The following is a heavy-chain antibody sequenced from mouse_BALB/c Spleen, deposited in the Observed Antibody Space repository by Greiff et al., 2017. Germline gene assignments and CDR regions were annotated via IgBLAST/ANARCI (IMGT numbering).Heavy chain of an antibody. CDR3: ARSRYGNPSYWYFDV. Sequence: EVKLQESGPGLVKPSQSLSLTCSVTGYSITSGYSWHWIRQFPGNKLEWMGYIHYSGSTNYNPSLKSRISITRDTSKNQFFLQLNSVTTEDTATYYCARSRYGNPSYWYFDVWGAGTTVTVSS. CDR1: GYSITSGYS. CDR2: IHYSGST. D-gene: IGHD2-1*01. J-gene: IGHJ1*01. V-gene: IGHV3-1*02.